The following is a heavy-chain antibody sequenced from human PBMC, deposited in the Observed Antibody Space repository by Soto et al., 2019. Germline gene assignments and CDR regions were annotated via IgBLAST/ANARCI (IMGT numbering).Heavy chain of an antibody. CDR1: GGSVSSGSYY. Sequence: PSETLSLTCTVSGGSVSSGSYYWSWIRQPPGKGLEWIGYIYYSGSTNYNPSLKSRVTISVDTSKNQFSLKLSSVTAADTAVYYCARQPTGLYYYYGMDVWGQGTKVTVSS. CDR2: IYYSGST. J-gene: IGHJ6*02. V-gene: IGHV4-61*01. CDR3: ARQPTGLYYYYGMDV.